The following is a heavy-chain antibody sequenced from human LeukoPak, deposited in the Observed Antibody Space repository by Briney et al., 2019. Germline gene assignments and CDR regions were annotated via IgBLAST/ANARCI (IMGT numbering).Heavy chain of an antibody. CDR3: ARRNAGGDGYLDY. D-gene: IGHD2-21*01. Sequence: GASVQVSCKASGYTFTKYGISWVRQAPGQGLEWMGSISTDNGHTDYAQKFQGRVTMTIETSTTTAYMELRSLSSDDTAVYYCARRNAGGDGYLDYWGQGTLVTVSS. V-gene: IGHV1-18*01. J-gene: IGHJ4*02. CDR2: ISTDNGHT. CDR1: GYTFTKYG.